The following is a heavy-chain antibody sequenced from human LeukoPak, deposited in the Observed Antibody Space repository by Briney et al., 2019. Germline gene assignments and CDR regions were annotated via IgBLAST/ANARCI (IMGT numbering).Heavy chain of an antibody. J-gene: IGHJ3*02. CDR1: GFTFSHYS. CDR3: ANDGAYYDSSTDAFDI. Sequence: GGSLRLSCAASGFTFSHYSMSWVRQAPGKGLEWVSAISGSGGSTYYADSLKGRFTISRDNSKNTLYLQMNSLRAEDTAVYYCANDGAYYDSSTDAFDIWGQGTMVTVSS. D-gene: IGHD3-22*01. CDR2: ISGSGGST. V-gene: IGHV3-23*01.